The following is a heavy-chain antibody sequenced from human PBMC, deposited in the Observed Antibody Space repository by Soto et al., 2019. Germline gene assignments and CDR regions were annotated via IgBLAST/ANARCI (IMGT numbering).Heavy chain of an antibody. CDR2: INHSGST. CDR1: GGSFSGYY. D-gene: IGHD3-16*02. V-gene: IGHV4-34*01. CDR3: ARVSWGSYRHPRPFDY. Sequence: PSETLSLTCAVYGGSFSGYYWSWIRQPPGKGLEWIGEINHSGSTNYNPSLKSRVTISVDTSKNQFSLKLSSVTAADTAVYYCARVSWGSYRHPRPFDYWGQGTLVTVSS. J-gene: IGHJ4*02.